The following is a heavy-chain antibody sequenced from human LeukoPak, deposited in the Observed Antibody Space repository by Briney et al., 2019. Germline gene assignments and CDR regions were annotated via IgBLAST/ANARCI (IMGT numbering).Heavy chain of an antibody. V-gene: IGHV4-4*02. CDR1: GGSISSSNW. J-gene: IGHJ5*02. Sequence: PSGTLSLTCAVSGGSISSSNWWSWVRQPPGKGLEWIGEINHSGSTNYNPSLKSRVTISVDTSKNQFSLKLSSVTAADTAVYYCARSRGIEYYYDSSGYYYFWFDPWGQGTLVTVSS. CDR3: ARSRGIEYYYDSSGYYYFWFDP. D-gene: IGHD3-22*01. CDR2: INHSGST.